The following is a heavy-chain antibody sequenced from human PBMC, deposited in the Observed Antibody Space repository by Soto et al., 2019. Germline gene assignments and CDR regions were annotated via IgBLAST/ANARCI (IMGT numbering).Heavy chain of an antibody. J-gene: IGHJ5*02. D-gene: IGHD6-6*01. Sequence: SETLSLTCTVSGGSISSGGYYWSWIRQHPGQGLEWIGYIYYSGRTYYNPSLHSRVSIAVDTTENQFSLKLTSVTAAATSVYYCARGSFASSSSWFDPWGRGTLVTVSS. V-gene: IGHV4-31*03. CDR3: ARGSFASSSSWFDP. CDR1: GGSISSGGYY. CDR2: IYYSGRT.